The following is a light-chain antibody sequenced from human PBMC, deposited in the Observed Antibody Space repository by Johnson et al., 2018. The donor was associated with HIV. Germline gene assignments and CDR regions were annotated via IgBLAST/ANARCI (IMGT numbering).Light chain of an antibody. J-gene: IGLJ1*01. V-gene: IGLV1-44*01. CDR1: SSNIGSNT. CDR3: VAWDDSHYV. CDR2: SNN. Sequence: QSVLTQPPSASGTPGQRVTISCSGSSSNIGSNTVNWYQQLPGTAPKLLIYSNNQRPSGVPDRFSGSKSGTSASLAISGLQSEDEADYYCVAWDDSHYVFGTGTKVTVL.